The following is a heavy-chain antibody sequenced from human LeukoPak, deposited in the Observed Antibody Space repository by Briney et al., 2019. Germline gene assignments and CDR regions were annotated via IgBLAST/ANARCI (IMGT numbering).Heavy chain of an antibody. CDR3: ARGPTSRYCSGGSCYVAAFDI. Sequence: KTSETLSLTCAVYGGSFSGYYWSWIRQPPGKGLEWIGEINHSGSTNYNPSLKSRATISVDTSKNQFSLKLSSVTAADTAVYYCARGPTSRYCSGGSCYVAAFDIWGQGTVVTVSS. CDR2: INHSGST. CDR1: GGSFSGYY. D-gene: IGHD2-15*01. V-gene: IGHV4-34*01. J-gene: IGHJ3*02.